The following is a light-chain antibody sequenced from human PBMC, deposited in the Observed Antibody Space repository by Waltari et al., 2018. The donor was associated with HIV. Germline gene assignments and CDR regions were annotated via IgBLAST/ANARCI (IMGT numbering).Light chain of an antibody. Sequence: QSALTQPASVSGSPGKSITISCTGSSSDVGSYNLVSWYQHHPGKAPKLMIYEVYHRPSGVSNRFSGSKSGDTAFLTISGLQAEDEAAYYCCSYAGSRTHWVFGGGTKLTVL. CDR2: EVY. CDR1: SSDVGSYNL. J-gene: IGLJ3*02. V-gene: IGLV2-23*02. CDR3: CSYAGSRTHWV.